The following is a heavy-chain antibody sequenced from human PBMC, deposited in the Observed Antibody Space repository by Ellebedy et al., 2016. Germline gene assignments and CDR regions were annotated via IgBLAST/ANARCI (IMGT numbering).Heavy chain of an antibody. CDR3: AKDSEGYCSGGSCSLFDY. Sequence: GGSLRLSXAASGFTFSTYAMTWVRQAPGKGLEWVSAISGSGGSTYYADSVKGRFTISRDNSKNTLYLQMNSLRAEDTAVYYCAKDSEGYCSGGSCSLFDYWGQGTLVTVSS. CDR1: GFTFSTYA. J-gene: IGHJ4*02. D-gene: IGHD2-15*01. V-gene: IGHV3-23*01. CDR2: ISGSGGST.